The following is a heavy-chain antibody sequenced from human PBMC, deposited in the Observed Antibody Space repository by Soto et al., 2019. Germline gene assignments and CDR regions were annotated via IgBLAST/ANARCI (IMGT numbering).Heavy chain of an antibody. CDR2: ISGSGGNT. V-gene: IGHV3-23*01. J-gene: IGHJ5*02. CDR3: AKAVGPQSPRPHH. Sequence: GGSLSLSCAASGFTFSSSSMSWVRQAPGKGLEWVSTISGSGGNTYYIDSVKGRFTISRDNPKNTLYLQMNSLRAEDTAMYFCAKAVGPQSPRPHHWGQGTLVTVSS. CDR1: GFTFSSSS.